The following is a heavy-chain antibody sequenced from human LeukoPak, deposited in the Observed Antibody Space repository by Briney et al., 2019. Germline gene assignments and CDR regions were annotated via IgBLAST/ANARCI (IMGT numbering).Heavy chain of an antibody. CDR1: GGSFSGYY. Sequence: SETLSLTCAVYGGSFSGYYWSWIRQPPGKGLEWIGEINHSGGTNYNPSLKSRVTISVDTSKNQFSLKLSSVTAADTAVYYCARGPRLDSYDAFDIWGQGAMVTVSS. D-gene: IGHD5-18*01. V-gene: IGHV4-34*01. CDR3: ARGPRLDSYDAFDI. J-gene: IGHJ3*02. CDR2: INHSGGT.